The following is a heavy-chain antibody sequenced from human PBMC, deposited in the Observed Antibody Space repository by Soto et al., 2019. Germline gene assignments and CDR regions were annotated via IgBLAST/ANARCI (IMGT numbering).Heavy chain of an antibody. J-gene: IGHJ3*02. V-gene: IGHV3-23*01. CDR1: GFTFSSYA. CDR2: ISGSGGST. Sequence: GGSLRLSCAASGFTFSSYAMSWVRQAPGKGLEWVSAISGSGGSTYYVDSVKGRFTISRDNSKNTLYLQMNSLRAEDTSVYYCARDDSFNMIRGVGGAFDIWGQGTMVTVS. D-gene: IGHD3-10*01. CDR3: ARDDSFNMIRGVGGAFDI.